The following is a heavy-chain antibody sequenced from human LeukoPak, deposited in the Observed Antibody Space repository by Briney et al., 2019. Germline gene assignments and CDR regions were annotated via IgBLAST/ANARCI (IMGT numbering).Heavy chain of an antibody. D-gene: IGHD1-26*01. CDR3: ARYIPTHSGSYSGGFDY. CDR1: GYSISSGYY. J-gene: IGHJ4*02. CDR2: IYHSGST. V-gene: IGHV4-38-2*02. Sequence: SETLSLTCTVSGYSISSGYYWGWIRQPPGKGLEWIGSIYHSGSTYYNPSFKSRVTISVDTSKNQFSLKLSSVTAADTAVYYCARYIPTHSGSYSGGFDYWGQGTLVTVSS.